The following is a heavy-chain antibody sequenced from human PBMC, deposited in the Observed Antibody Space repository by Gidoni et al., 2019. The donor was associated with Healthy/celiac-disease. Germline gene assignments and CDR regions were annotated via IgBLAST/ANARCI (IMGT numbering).Heavy chain of an antibody. CDR2: IIPRAGTA. V-gene: IGHV1-69*01. CDR1: GGTVRHFG. Sequence: QVQLAPSGAEVKMPGSSVQVSCKASGGTVRHFGISWVRQAPGQGLEWTGGIIPRAGTATDGQKCQDRVKITADESTSTVYMEMSGLGSEETAVYYCARGKAEKKAGVAGGRRYYYYSLDVWGQGTTVTVSS. D-gene: IGHD6-19*01. CDR3: ARGKAEKKAGVAGGRRYYYYSLDV. J-gene: IGHJ6*02.